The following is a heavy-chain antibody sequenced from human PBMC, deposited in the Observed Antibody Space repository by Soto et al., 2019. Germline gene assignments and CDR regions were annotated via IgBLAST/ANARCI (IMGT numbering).Heavy chain of an antibody. CDR3: VASLAAYGLNWLDP. D-gene: IGHD2-21*01. CDR1: VGSISEKY. Sequence: SETLSLTCIVSVGSISEKYWNWVRQPPGKGLEWIGLIFANGHTDYNPSLKSRVTMSVDASKNQFSLRLTSMTAADTAVYYCVASLAAYGLNWLDPWGRGTMVTVSS. J-gene: IGHJ5*02. V-gene: IGHV4-4*07. CDR2: IFANGHT.